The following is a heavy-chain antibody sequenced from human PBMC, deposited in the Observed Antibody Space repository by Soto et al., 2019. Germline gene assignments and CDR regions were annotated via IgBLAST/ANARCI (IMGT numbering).Heavy chain of an antibody. D-gene: IGHD1-26*01. V-gene: IGHV3-30*18. J-gene: IGHJ4*02. CDR3: ANDAGSTYYFFAS. CDR2: ISNDGSNT. CDR1: GFTFRTYA. Sequence: QVQVVESGGGVVQPGRSLRLSCAASGFTFRTYAMHWVRQAPGKGLEWVAVISNDGSNTDYGDSVKGRFTISRDNSKSTLSLQMNCLRREDKGVYYCANDAGSTYYFFASWGQGTLVSVSS.